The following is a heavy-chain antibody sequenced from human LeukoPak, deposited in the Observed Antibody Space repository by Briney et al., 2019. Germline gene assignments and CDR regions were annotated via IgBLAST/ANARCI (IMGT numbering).Heavy chain of an antibody. V-gene: IGHV1-18*01. Sequence: ASVKVSCKASGYTFTNYGISWVRQAPGQGLEWMGWISTYNGNTNYAQKFQGRVTMTRDTSISTAYMELSRLRSDDTAVYYCAREVEIVVVTAIQLGAFDIWGQGTMVTVSS. CDR1: GYTFTNYG. J-gene: IGHJ3*02. D-gene: IGHD2-21*02. CDR2: ISTYNGNT. CDR3: AREVEIVVVTAIQLGAFDI.